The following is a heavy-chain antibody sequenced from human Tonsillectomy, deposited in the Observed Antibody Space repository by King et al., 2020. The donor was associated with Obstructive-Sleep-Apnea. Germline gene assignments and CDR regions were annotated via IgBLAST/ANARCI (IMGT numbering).Heavy chain of an antibody. CDR2: IDPSDSYT. V-gene: IGHV5-10-1*03. D-gene: IGHD1-26*01. CDR3: ASSGGGAYSAVFYY. J-gene: IGHJ4*02. Sequence: EVQLVESGAEVKKPGESLTISCRGSGYSFTNSWISWVRQMPGTGLEWRGRIDPSDSYTNYSPSFRGHVTISTDKTISTAYLQWSSLQASDTAMYYCASSGGGAYSAVFYYRGLGTLVTVSS. CDR1: GYSFTNSW.